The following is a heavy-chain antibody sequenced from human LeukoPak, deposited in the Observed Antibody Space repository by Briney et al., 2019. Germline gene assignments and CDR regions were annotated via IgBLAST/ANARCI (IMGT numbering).Heavy chain of an antibody. J-gene: IGHJ5*02. V-gene: IGHV1-69*04. CDR3: ARGYYYDSSGYLRS. CDR2: IIPILGIA. Sequence: ASVKVSCKASGGTFSSYAISWVRQAPGQGLEWMGRIIPILGIANYAQKFQGRVTITADKSTSTAYMELSGLRSEDTAVYYCARGYYYDSSGYLRSWGQGTLVTVSS. D-gene: IGHD3-22*01. CDR1: GGTFSSYA.